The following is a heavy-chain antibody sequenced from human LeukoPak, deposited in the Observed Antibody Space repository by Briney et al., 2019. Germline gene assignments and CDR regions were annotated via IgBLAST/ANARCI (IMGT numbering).Heavy chain of an antibody. CDR2: IYRSGST. V-gene: IGHV4-39*01. CDR1: GGSISSTGYY. D-gene: IGHD2-8*01. Sequence: PSETLSLTCTVSGGSISSTGYYWGWIRQSPGKGLEWIGTIYRSGSTYYNPSLKSRVTISVDTSKNQFSLKLSSVTAADMAVYYCTRHQWWLAPRNFDYWGQGTLVTVSS. CDR3: TRHQWWLAPRNFDY. J-gene: IGHJ4*02.